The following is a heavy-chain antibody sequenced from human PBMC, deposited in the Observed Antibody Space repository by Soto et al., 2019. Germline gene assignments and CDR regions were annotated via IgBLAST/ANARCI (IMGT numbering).Heavy chain of an antibody. D-gene: IGHD3-16*01. CDR3: ARGEFLSYDDY. Sequence: QAQLVQSGAEVKKPGASVKVSCKASGYTFTRYAMHWVRQAPGQRLEWMGWINAGNGNTKYSQKFQGRVIITRDTSASTAYMELCSLRSEDTAVYYCARGEFLSYDDYWGQGTLVTVSS. CDR1: GYTFTRYA. V-gene: IGHV1-3*01. J-gene: IGHJ4*02. CDR2: INAGNGNT.